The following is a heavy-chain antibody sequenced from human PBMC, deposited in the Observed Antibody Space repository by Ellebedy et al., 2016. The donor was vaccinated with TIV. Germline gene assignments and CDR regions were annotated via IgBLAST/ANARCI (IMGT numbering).Heavy chain of an antibody. CDR1: GGTFSSYA. D-gene: IGHD4-17*01. Sequence: AASVKVSCKASGGTFSSYAISWVRQAPGQGLEWMGGIIPIFGTANYAQKFQGRVTITADESTSTAYMELSSLRSEDTAVYYCARGQVTTPYYFDYWGQGTLVTVSS. CDR2: IIPIFGTA. J-gene: IGHJ4*02. CDR3: ARGQVTTPYYFDY. V-gene: IGHV1-69*13.